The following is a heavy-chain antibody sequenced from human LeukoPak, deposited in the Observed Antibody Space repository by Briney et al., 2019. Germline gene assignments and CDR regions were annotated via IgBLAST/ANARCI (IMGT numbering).Heavy chain of an antibody. CDR1: GFIVSSNY. CDR2: ISGSGGST. J-gene: IGHJ4*02. V-gene: IGHV3-23*01. Sequence: GGSLRLSCAASGFIVSSNYMSWVRQAPGKGLEWVSAISGSGGSTYYADSVKGRFTISRDNSKNTLYLQMNSLRAEDTAVYYCAKLDHFDYWGQGTLVTVSS. CDR3: AKLDHFDY.